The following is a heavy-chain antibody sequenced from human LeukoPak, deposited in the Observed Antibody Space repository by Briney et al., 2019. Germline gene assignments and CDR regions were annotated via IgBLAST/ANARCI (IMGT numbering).Heavy chain of an antibody. Sequence: ASVKVSCKASGYTFTSYDINWVRQATGQGLEWMGWMNPNSGNTGYAQKFQGRVTMTRNTSISTAYMELSSLRSEDTAVYYCARAYQGSGSPEVLFDPWGQGTLVTVSS. CDR2: MNPNSGNT. CDR3: ARAYQGSGSPEVLFDP. J-gene: IGHJ5*02. D-gene: IGHD1-26*01. CDR1: GYTFTSYD. V-gene: IGHV1-8*01.